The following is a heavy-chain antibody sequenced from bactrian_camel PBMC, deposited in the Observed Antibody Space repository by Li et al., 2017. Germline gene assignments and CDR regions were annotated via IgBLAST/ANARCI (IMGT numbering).Heavy chain of an antibody. CDR3: ASAAYHSNWARLEKRYYSY. J-gene: IGHJ4*01. V-gene: IGHV3S55*01. CDR1: GLTYSNYC. Sequence: HVQLVESGGDSVQAGGSLRLQCAVSGLTYSNYCMGWFPVAPGKERKEVAGFGSGGNTSIADSVKGRFTISKDNERNTLALQMNSLKPEDSAMYYCASAAYHSNWARLEKRYYSYWGQGTQVTVS. D-gene: IGHD6*01. CDR2: FGSGGNT.